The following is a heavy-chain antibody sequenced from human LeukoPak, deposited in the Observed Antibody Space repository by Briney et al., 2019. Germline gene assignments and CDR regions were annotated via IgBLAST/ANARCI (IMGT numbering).Heavy chain of an antibody. CDR1: GFSFSTYF. Sequence: GGSLRLSCTASGFSFSTYFMSWVRQGPGKGLEWVATTWPQGSDKRYVGSVRDRFTISRDNAKNSLYLQMNTLSAEDTAVYYCARLFGGVTTFDYWGQGALVTVSS. V-gene: IGHV3-7*01. J-gene: IGHJ4*02. CDR3: ARLFGGVTTFDY. D-gene: IGHD4-17*01. CDR2: TWPQGSDK.